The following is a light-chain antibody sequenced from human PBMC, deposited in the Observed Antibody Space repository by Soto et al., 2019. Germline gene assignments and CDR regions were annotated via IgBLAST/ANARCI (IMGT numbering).Light chain of an antibody. CDR3: QQYSTPPHT. CDR1: QSVNSNY. CDR2: GAS. Sequence: EIVLTQSPGTLSLSPGERATLSCRASQSVNSNYLAWYQQKPGQVPRPLIYGASSRAAGVPDRISGSGSGKDILITISRQAHEDYADYYYQQYSTPPHTFGQGTQLEIK. J-gene: IGKJ2*01. V-gene: IGKV3-20*01.